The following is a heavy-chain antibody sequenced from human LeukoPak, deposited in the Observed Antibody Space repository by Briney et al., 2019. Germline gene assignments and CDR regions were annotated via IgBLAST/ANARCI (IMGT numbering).Heavy chain of an antibody. CDR1: GGSFSRYY. V-gene: IGHV4-34*01. CDR2: INHSGST. J-gene: IGHJ1*01. CDR3: VRVLSYYYDSSGSQYFQY. Sequence: SSEILSLTCAVYGGSFSRYYWSWIRQPPGRGLEWFGEINHSGSTNYNPSLKSRVTISVDTSKNHFSLKLSSVTAAHISLYSCVRVLSYYYDSSGSQYFQYLLERTKVTVSS. D-gene: IGHD3-22*01.